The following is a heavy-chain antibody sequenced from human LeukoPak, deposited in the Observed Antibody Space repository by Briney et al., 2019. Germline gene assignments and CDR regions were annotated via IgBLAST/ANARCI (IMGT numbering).Heavy chain of an antibody. J-gene: IGHJ4*02. CDR3: ARDLDARYSSSWYDY. Sequence: GGSLRLSCAASGFTFSSYSMNWVRQAPGKGLEWVSSISSSSSYIYYADSVKGRFTISRDNAKNSLYLQMNSLRAEDTAVYYCARDLDARYSSSWYDYWGQGTLATVSS. CDR2: ISSSSSYI. CDR1: GFTFSSYS. V-gene: IGHV3-21*01. D-gene: IGHD6-13*01.